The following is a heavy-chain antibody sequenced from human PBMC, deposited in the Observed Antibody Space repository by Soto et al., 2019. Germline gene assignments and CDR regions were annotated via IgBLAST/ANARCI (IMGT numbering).Heavy chain of an antibody. D-gene: IGHD3-16*02. V-gene: IGHV3-11*04. Sequence: QVQLVGSGGGWVKPGGSLRLSCAASGFTFSDYYMSWIRQAPGKGLEWVSYISSSGSTIYYADSVKGRFTISRDNAKNSLYLQMNSVRDEDTAVYYCARGQPGYYYILGSYLSTGGYYYYYIDVLGKGTTVTVSS. CDR2: ISSSGSTI. J-gene: IGHJ6*03. CDR1: GFTFSDYY. CDR3: ARGQPGYYYILGSYLSTGGYYYYYIDV.